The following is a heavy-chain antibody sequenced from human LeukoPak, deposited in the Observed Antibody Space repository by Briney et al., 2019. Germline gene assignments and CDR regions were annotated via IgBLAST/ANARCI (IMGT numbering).Heavy chain of an antibody. CDR1: GGSISSGAYC. Sequence: SETLSLTCAASGGSISSGAYCWSWIRQPPGEGLEWIGYIYHSGSTYYNPSLKSRATISVDRSKNQFSLKLSSVTAADTAVYYCASASGGLWCSDDDAFDIWGQGTMVTVSS. V-gene: IGHV4-30-2*01. J-gene: IGHJ3*02. CDR3: ASASGGLWCSDDDAFDI. CDR2: IYHSGST. D-gene: IGHD4/OR15-4a*01.